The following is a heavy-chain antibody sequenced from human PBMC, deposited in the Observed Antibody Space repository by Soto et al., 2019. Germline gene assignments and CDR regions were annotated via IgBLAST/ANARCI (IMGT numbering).Heavy chain of an antibody. CDR3: AKDGYYYDSSGYYPPDYHYYGMDV. V-gene: IGHV3-30*18. CDR2: ISYDGSNK. J-gene: IGHJ6*02. CDR1: GFTVSGYV. D-gene: IGHD3-22*01. Sequence: PGGSLRLWCGASGFTVSGYVMHWVRQAPGKGLGWVAVISYDGSNKYYADSVKGRFTISRDNSKNTLYLQMNSLRAEDTAVYYCAKDGYYYDSSGYYPPDYHYYGMDVWGQGTTVTVSS.